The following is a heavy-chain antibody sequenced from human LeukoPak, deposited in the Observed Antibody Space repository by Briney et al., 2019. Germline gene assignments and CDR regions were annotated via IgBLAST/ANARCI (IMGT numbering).Heavy chain of an antibody. D-gene: IGHD3-3*01. CDR1: GFTFSHYG. J-gene: IGHJ6*03. V-gene: IGHV3-23*01. CDR3: AKCGVLYYYYMDV. CDR2: ISGSGYST. Sequence: GGSLRLSCAASGFTFSHYGMSWVRQAPGKGLEWVSAISGSGYSTYYADSVKGRFTISRGNSKNTLYLQMNSLRVEDTAVYYCAKCGVLYYYYMDVWGKGTTVTVSS.